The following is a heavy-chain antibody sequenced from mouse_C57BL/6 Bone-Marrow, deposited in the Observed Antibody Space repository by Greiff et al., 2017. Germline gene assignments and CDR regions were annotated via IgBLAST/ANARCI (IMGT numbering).Heavy chain of an antibody. CDR2: ISYSGST. J-gene: IGHJ3*01. Sequence: EVKLQESGPGMVKPSQSLSLTCTVTGYSITSGYDWHWIRHFPGNKLEWMGYISYSGSTNYNPSLKSPISITHDTSTNHFFLMLNSVTTEDTATYYCAREYYGGFAYWGQGTLVTVSA. V-gene: IGHV3-1*01. CDR3: AREYYGGFAY. CDR1: GYSITSGYD. D-gene: IGHD1-1*01.